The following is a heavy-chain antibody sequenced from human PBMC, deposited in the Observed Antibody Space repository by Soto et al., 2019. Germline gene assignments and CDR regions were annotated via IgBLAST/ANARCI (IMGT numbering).Heavy chain of an antibody. V-gene: IGHV4-4*07. CDR3: ARHFDVDPSLDQYYFDL. CDR1: GVSITPYF. D-gene: IGHD3-9*01. Sequence: QVQLQESGPGLVKPSETLSLTCTVSGVSITPYFWSWIRQPAGKAPEWVGHIYASGRTTYNPSLKSRVTMFVSQIQVSLRLTSVTAADTAVYYCARHFDVDPSLDQYYFDLWGRGALVTVSS. CDR2: IYASGRT. J-gene: IGHJ2*01.